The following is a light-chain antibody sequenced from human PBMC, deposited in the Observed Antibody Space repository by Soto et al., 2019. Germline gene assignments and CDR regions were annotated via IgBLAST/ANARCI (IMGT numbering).Light chain of an antibody. CDR1: QSVVSNY. J-gene: IGKJ3*01. V-gene: IGKV3-20*01. CDR2: GGP. CDR3: QQYGGSPPFS. Sequence: MLLTQSPGTLSLSPGERATLSCRASQSVVSNYLAWYQQKPGQAPRLLITGGPNRATDIPDRFSGSGSGTDITVTISRVEPEDFAVYYCQQYGGSPPFSFGPGTKVDIK.